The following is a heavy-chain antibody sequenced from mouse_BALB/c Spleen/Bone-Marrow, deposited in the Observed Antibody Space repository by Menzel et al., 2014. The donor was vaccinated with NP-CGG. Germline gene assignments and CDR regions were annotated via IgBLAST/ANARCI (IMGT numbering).Heavy chain of an antibody. CDR1: GFTFSSFG. D-gene: IGHD4-1*01. V-gene: IGHV5-17*02. Sequence: SGGGLVQPGGSRRLSCAASGFTFSSFGMHWVRQAPEKGLEWVAYISPGGSTPFYVPTVQGPFPTSRDNPKNTLFLQMTSLRSEDTAMYYCTRGGNWDDFDVWGAGTTVTVSS. J-gene: IGHJ1*01. CDR2: ISPGGSTP. CDR3: TRGGNWDDFDV.